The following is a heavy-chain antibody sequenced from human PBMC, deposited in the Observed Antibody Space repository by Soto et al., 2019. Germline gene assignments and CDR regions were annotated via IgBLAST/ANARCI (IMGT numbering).Heavy chain of an antibody. CDR2: ISAYNGNT. CDR1: GYTFTSYG. V-gene: IGHV1-18*01. Sequence: QVRLVQSGAEVKKPGASVKVSCKASGYTFTSYGFSWVRQAPGQGLEWMGWISAYNGNTNYAQKLQGRVTMTTDTSTSTAYMELRSVRSDDTAVYYCARDFYYDSSGYADYWGQGTLVTVSS. D-gene: IGHD3-22*01. J-gene: IGHJ4*02. CDR3: ARDFYYDSSGYADY.